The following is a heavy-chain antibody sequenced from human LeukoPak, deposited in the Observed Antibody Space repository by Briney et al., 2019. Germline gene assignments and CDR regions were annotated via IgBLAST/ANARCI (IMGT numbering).Heavy chain of an antibody. V-gene: IGHV5-51*01. CDR2: IYPGDSDT. J-gene: IGHJ4*02. CDR3: ARHRDVAFDY. D-gene: IGHD5-24*01. CDR1: GYSFTSYW. Sequence: GESLKIYCKSSGYSFTSYWIGWVRQMPGKGLEWMGIIYPGDSDTRYSPSFQGQVTISADKSISTAYLQWSSLRASDTAMYYCARHRDVAFDYWGQGTLVTVSS.